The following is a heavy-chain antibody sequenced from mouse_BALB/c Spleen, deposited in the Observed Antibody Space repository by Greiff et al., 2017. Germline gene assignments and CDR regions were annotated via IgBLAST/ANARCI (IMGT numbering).Heavy chain of an antibody. J-gene: IGHJ3*01. CDR2: ISSGSSTI. D-gene: IGHD2-4*01. Sequence: VQLKESGGGLVQPGGSRKLSCAASGFTFSSFGMHWVRQAPEKGLEWVAYISSGSSTIYYADTVKGRFTISRDNPKNTLFLQMTSLRSEDTAMYYCARTPSTMITTGFAYWGQGTLVTVSA. CDR3: ARTPSTMITTGFAY. V-gene: IGHV5-17*02. CDR1: GFTFSSFG.